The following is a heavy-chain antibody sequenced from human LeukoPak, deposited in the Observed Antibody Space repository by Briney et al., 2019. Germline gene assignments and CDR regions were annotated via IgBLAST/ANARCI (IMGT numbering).Heavy chain of an antibody. CDR1: GGSVRNYY. J-gene: IGHJ6*02. D-gene: IGHD2-15*01. Sequence: SETLSLTCIVSGGSVRNYYWTWIRQPAGKGLQWIGRIYTNGTTDYSPSLKSRVTMSVDMSKNQFSLKLTSVTAADTAVYYWAKEDIVVVTKYIHYGMDVWGQGTTVTVSS. V-gene: IGHV4-4*07. CDR2: IYTNGTT. CDR3: AKEDIVVVTKYIHYGMDV.